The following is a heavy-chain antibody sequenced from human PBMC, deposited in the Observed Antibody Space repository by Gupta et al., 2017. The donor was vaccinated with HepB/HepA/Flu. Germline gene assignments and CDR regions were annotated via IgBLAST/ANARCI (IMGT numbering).Heavy chain of an antibody. V-gene: IGHV5-51*01. Sequence: EVQLVQSAAEVKKPGESLKISCKVSVYSFTSYWIAWVRQMPGKGLEWMGIIFPGDSNTKYSPSFEGQVTISADKSISTAFLQWSSLKASDTAMYYCARGFYFTYWGQGTPVTVSS. CDR3: ARGFYFTY. CDR1: VYSFTSYW. CDR2: IFPGDSNT. J-gene: IGHJ4*02.